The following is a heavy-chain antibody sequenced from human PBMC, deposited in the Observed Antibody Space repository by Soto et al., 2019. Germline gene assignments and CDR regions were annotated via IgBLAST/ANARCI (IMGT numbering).Heavy chain of an antibody. D-gene: IGHD6-6*01. CDR3: AGAYPFYSSSRVWFDP. V-gene: IGHV1-69*01. J-gene: IGHJ5*02. CDR1: GGTLSGYA. Sequence: QVQLVQSGAEVKKPGSSVKVSCKASGGTLSGYAISWVRKAPGQGFGWMGGIIPIFGTANYEQKFKGRVTITADESTSTAYMELSSLRSEDTAVYYCAGAYPFYSSSRVWFDPWGQGTLVTVSS. CDR2: IIPIFGTA.